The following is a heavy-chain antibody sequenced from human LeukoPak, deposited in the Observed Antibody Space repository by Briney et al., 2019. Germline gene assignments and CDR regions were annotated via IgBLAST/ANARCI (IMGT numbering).Heavy chain of an antibody. CDR3: ARQKRIDYYDRNPRIPGFDY. CDR1: GGSISSSSYY. V-gene: IGHV4-39*01. J-gene: IGHJ4*02. CDR2: IYYSGST. Sequence: SETLSLTCTVSGGSISSSSYYWGWIRQPPGKGLEWIGSIYYSGSTYYNPSLKSRVTISVDTSKNQFSLKLSSVTAADTAVYYCARQKRIDYYDRNPRIPGFDYWGQGTLVTVSS. D-gene: IGHD3-22*01.